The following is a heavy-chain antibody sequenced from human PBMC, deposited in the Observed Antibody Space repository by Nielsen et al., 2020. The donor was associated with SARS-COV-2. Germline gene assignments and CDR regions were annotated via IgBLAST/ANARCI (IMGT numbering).Heavy chain of an antibody. CDR3: ARVPGYDFWSGYRRDYYYGMDV. J-gene: IGHJ6*02. CDR2: IYPGDSDT. V-gene: IGHV5-51*01. Sequence: GESLKISCKGSGYSFTSYWIGWVRPMPGKGLEWMGIIYPGDSDTRYSPSFQGQVTISADKSISTAYLQWSSLKASDTAMYYCARVPGYDFWSGYRRDYYYGMDVWGQGTTVTVSS. CDR1: GYSFTSYW. D-gene: IGHD3-3*01.